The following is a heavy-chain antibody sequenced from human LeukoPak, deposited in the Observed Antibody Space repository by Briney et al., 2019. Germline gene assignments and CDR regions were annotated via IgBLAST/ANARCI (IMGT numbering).Heavy chain of an antibody. CDR3: ARSIFGDAFDI. J-gene: IGHJ3*02. CDR2: INHSGST. CDR1: GGSFSGYY. V-gene: IGHV4-34*01. Sequence: SETLSLTRAVYGGSFSGYYWSWIRQPPGKGLEWIGEINHSGSTNYNPSLKSRVTISVDTSKNQFSLKLSSVTAADTAVYYCARSIFGDAFDIWGQGTMVTVSS. D-gene: IGHD3-3*01.